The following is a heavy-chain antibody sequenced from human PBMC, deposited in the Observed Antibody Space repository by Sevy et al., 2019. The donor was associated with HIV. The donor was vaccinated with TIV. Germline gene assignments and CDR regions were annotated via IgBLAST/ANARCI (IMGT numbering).Heavy chain of an antibody. D-gene: IGHD3-3*01. CDR2: IYTSGST. CDR1: GGSISSYY. J-gene: IGHJ6*02. CDR3: ARDYDFWSGYYAGGYYYYGMDV. V-gene: IGHV4-4*07. Sequence: SETLSLTCTVSGGSISSYYWSWIRQPAGKGLERIGRIYTSGSTNYNPSLKSRVTMSVDTSKNQFSLKLSSVTAADTAVYYCARDYDFWSGYYAGGYYYYGMDVWGQGTTVTVSS.